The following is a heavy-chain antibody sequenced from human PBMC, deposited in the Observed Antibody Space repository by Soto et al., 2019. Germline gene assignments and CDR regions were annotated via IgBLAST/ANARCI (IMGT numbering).Heavy chain of an antibody. V-gene: IGHV3-7*01. J-gene: IGHJ4*02. CDR2: IKEDGSQK. CDR3: GRSISGWARFDF. D-gene: IGHD6-19*01. Sequence: GGSQRLSCIESGITFKSYGMIWVRQAPGKGLEYVADIKEDGSQKNYVDSVKGRFTISRDNAKNSLSLQMNGLRVEDTAMYYCGRSISGWARFDFWGQGILVTVSS. CDR1: GITFKSYG.